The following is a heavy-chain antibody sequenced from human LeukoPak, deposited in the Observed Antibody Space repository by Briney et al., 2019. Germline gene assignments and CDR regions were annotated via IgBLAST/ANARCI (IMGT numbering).Heavy chain of an antibody. J-gene: IGHJ4*02. CDR1: GYTFTSYY. Sequence: ASVKVSCKASGYTFTSYYMHWVRQAPGQGLEWMGRINPSSGGTNYAQKFQGRVTMTRDTSINTAYMDLSSLRSDDTAVYYCTREPSGSDYWGQGTLVTVSS. D-gene: IGHD3-10*01. CDR3: TREPSGSDY. V-gene: IGHV1-2*06. CDR2: INPSSGGT.